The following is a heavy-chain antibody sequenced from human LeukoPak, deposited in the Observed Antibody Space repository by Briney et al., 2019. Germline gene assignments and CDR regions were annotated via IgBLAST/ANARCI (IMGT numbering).Heavy chain of an antibody. J-gene: IGHJ4*02. V-gene: IGHV3-30*04. CDR1: GFTFSNYA. CDR3: ARDRTPGSGGFYYFDY. D-gene: IGHD5-12*01. Sequence: GGSLRLSCAASGFTFSNYAMHWVRQAPGKGLEWVAVISYDGSNKYYADSVKGRFTISRDNSKNTLYLQMNSLRAEDTAVYYCARDRTPGSGGFYYFDYWGQGTLVTVSS. CDR2: ISYDGSNK.